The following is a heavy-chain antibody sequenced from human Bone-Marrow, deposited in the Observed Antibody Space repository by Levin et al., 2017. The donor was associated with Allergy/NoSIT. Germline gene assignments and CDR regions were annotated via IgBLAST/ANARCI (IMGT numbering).Heavy chain of an antibody. D-gene: IGHD5/OR15-5a*01. CDR3: AVPYGLYDRDV. V-gene: IGHV1-69*06. CDR2: IIPLFGKP. J-gene: IGHJ6*02. Sequence: SVKVSCKASGGTFNTFAVNWVRQAPGQGLEWMGGIIPLFGKPHYAQNFQGRVTITADKSSNTVYMELTSLRSEDTAVYYCAVPYGLYDRDVWGHGTTVIVSS. CDR1: GGTFNTFA.